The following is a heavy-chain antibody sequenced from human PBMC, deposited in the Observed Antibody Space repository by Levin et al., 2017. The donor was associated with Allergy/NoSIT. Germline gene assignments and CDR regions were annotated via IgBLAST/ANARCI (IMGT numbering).Heavy chain of an antibody. CDR2: IYFSGDT. Sequence: PSQTLSLPCTVSGDSVRSLHYYWGWIRQAPGKGLEWIGGIYFSGDTYYNPSLKSRLSIFVNTSKNQFFLRLSSVTAADTAVYYCAIDSSGSYYYFDYWGQGAPVTVSS. J-gene: IGHJ4*02. V-gene: IGHV4-39*01. D-gene: IGHD3-22*01. CDR1: GDSVRSLHYY. CDR3: AIDSSGSYYYFDY.